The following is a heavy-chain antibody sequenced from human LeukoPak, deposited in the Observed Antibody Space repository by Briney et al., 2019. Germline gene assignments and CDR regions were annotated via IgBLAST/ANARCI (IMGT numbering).Heavy chain of an antibody. Sequence: SETLSLTCTVSGGSISSYYWSWIRQPAGKGLEWIGRIYTSGSTNYNPSLKSRVTMSVDTSKNQFSLKLSSVTAADTAVYYCARDIRGYSYGYSFDYWGQGTLVIVSS. D-gene: IGHD5-18*01. J-gene: IGHJ4*02. CDR1: GGSISSYY. CDR3: ARDIRGYSYGYSFDY. CDR2: IYTSGST. V-gene: IGHV4-4*07.